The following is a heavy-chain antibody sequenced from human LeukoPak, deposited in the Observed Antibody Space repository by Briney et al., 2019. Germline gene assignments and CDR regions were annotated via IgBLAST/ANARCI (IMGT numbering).Heavy chain of an antibody. CDR3: ARHGGQWLSPRWFDP. D-gene: IGHD6-19*01. Sequence: SETLSLTCTVSGGSISSSSYYWGWIRQPPGKGLEWIGSIYYSGSTYYNPSLKSRVTISVDTSKNQFSLKLSSVTAADTAVYYCARHGGQWLSPRWFDPWGQGTLVTVSS. V-gene: IGHV4-39*07. J-gene: IGHJ5*02. CDR2: IYYSGST. CDR1: GGSISSSSYY.